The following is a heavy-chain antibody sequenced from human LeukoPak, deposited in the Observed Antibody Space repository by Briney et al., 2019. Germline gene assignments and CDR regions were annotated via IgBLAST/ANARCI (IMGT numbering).Heavy chain of an antibody. D-gene: IGHD3-9*01. J-gene: IGHJ6*02. CDR1: GGSISSVGYD. CDR2: INHSGST. Sequence: SQTLSLTCTVSGGSISSVGYDWSWIRQPPGKGREWIGEINHSGSTNYNPSLKSRVTISVDTSKNQFSLRLSSVTAADTAVYYCARITIFPPVYYYYGMDVWGQGTTVTVSS. V-gene: IGHV4-30-2*01. CDR3: ARITIFPPVYYYYGMDV.